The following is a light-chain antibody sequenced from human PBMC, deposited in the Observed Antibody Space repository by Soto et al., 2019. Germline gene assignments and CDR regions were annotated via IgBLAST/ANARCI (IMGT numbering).Light chain of an antibody. J-gene: IGLJ1*01. CDR3: SSYTSNNSLRYV. Sequence: QSALAQPASVSGSPGQSITVSCTGTSSDVGDYNYVSWYQQHPGKAPKLMIYEVSNRPSGVSDRFSGSKSGNTASLTISGLQAEDEADYYCSSYTSNNSLRYVFGTGTKVT. V-gene: IGLV2-14*01. CDR2: EVS. CDR1: SSDVGDYNY.